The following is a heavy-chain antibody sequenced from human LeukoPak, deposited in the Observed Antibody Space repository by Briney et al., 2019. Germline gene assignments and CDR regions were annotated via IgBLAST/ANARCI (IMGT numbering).Heavy chain of an antibody. J-gene: IGHJ3*02. CDR1: GFTFSSYE. Sequence: GGSLRLSCAASGFTFSSYEMNWVRQAPGKGLEWVSYISNSGSTIYYADSVKGRFTISRDNAKNSLYLQMNSLRAEDTAVYYCARARWAGAFDIWGQGTMVTVSS. CDR2: ISNSGSTI. V-gene: IGHV3-48*03. D-gene: IGHD6-19*01. CDR3: ARARWAGAFDI.